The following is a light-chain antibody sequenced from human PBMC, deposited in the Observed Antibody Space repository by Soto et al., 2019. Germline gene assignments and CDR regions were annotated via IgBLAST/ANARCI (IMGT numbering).Light chain of an antibody. V-gene: IGLV2-8*01. CDR3: SSYAGSNSYV. CDR1: GSDDGDHNY. CDR2: EVS. Sequence: LTQPPSASGSPGQSVTISCTGTGSDDGDHNYVSWYQHHPGKAPKLVIYEVSQRPSGVPDRFSGSKSGNTASLTVSGLQADDEADYYCSSYAGSNSYVFGTGTKVTVL. J-gene: IGLJ1*01.